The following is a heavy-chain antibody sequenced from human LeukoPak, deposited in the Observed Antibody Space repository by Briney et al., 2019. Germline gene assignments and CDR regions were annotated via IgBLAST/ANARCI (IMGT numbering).Heavy chain of an antibody. CDR3: ARHSIITGMEYGFDI. J-gene: IGHJ3*02. Sequence: PSETLSLTCTVFGGSISSYYWSWIRQPPGKGLEWIGYIYYSGSTNYSPSLKSRVTISVDTSKNQFSLKLNSVTAADTAVYYCARHSIITGMEYGFDIWGQGTMVTVSS. D-gene: IGHD1-20*01. CDR1: GGSISSYY. CDR2: IYYSGST. V-gene: IGHV4-59*08.